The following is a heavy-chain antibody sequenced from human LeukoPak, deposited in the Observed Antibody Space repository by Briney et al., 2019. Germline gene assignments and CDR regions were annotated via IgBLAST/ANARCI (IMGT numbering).Heavy chain of an antibody. V-gene: IGHV3-30*04. CDR2: ISYDGSNK. CDR3: ARDYSSSSRYFDY. Sequence: GGSLRLSCAASGFTFSSYAMHWVRQAPGKGLEWVAVISYDGSNKYYADSVTGRFTISRDNSKNTLYLQMNSLRAEDTAVYYCARDYSSSSRYFDYWGQGTLVTVSS. CDR1: GFTFSSYA. J-gene: IGHJ4*02. D-gene: IGHD6-6*01.